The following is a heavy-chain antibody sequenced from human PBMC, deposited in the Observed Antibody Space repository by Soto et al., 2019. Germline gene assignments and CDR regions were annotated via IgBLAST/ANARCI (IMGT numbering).Heavy chain of an antibody. CDR1: GFSFSRTS. CDR2: ISAASSTI. D-gene: IGHD6-19*01. V-gene: IGHV3-48*01. J-gene: IGHJ3*02. Sequence: EVQLVESGGGLLQPGGSLRLSCAASGFSFSRTSMNWVRQAPGKGLEWISKISAASSTIYYADSVMGRFTISRDNAENSLYLQMSSLRADDTAVYYCSGSAWFNAFDIWGQGTMVTVSS. CDR3: SGSAWFNAFDI.